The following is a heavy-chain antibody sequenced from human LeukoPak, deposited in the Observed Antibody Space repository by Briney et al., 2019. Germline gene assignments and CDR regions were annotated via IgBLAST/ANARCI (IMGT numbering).Heavy chain of an antibody. CDR3: ARGYCSSTSCYYYYYYYMDV. D-gene: IGHD2-2*01. V-gene: IGHV4-59*01. CDR1: GGSISSYY. Sequence: TSETLSLTCTVSGGSISSYYWSWIRQPPGKGLEWIGYIYYSGSTNYNPSLKSRVTISVDTSKNQFSLKLSSVTAADTAVYCCARGYCSSTSCYYYYYYYMDVWGKGTTVTVSS. CDR2: IYYSGST. J-gene: IGHJ6*03.